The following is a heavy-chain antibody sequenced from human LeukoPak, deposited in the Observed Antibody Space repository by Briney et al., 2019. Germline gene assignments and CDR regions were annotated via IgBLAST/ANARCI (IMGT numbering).Heavy chain of an antibody. Sequence: SETLSLTCTVSGGFISSYYWSWIRQPPGKGLEWIGYIYYSGSTNYNPSLKSRVTISVDTSKNQFSLKLSSVTAADTAVYYCARDGYDILTGPGFDYWGQGTLVTVSS. D-gene: IGHD3-9*01. J-gene: IGHJ4*02. V-gene: IGHV4-59*01. CDR1: GGFISSYY. CDR3: ARDGYDILTGPGFDY. CDR2: IYYSGST.